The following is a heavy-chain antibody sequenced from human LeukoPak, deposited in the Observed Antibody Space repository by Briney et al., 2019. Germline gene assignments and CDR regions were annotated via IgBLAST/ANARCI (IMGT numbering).Heavy chain of an antibody. CDR3: ARASDSSGRYSGGHI. D-gene: IGHD6-13*01. Sequence: SETLSLTCTVSGGSLSNNFWSWIRQAPGKGLESIGYVHSDATTKYDPSLKSRVTISIDTPKNQFSLKVNSVTAADTAVYYCARASDSSGRYSGGHIWGQGTMVTASS. CDR2: VHSDATT. CDR1: GGSLSNNF. J-gene: IGHJ3*02. V-gene: IGHV4-59*01.